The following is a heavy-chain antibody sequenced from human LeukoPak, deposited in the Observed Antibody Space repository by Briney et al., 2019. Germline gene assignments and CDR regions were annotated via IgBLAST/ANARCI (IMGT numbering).Heavy chain of an antibody. J-gene: IGHJ4*02. D-gene: IGHD4-23*01. CDR1: GYSFTSYW. CDR2: FYPVDSDT. CDR3: ARHPDGGKGMGDY. Sequence: GESLKTSCKGSGYSFTSYWSCWVRQMPGKGLEWMGIFYPVDSDTRYSPSLQAQVPISADKSISTAYLQWSSLKASDTAMYYCARHPDGGKGMGDYWGQGTLVTVSS. V-gene: IGHV5-51*01.